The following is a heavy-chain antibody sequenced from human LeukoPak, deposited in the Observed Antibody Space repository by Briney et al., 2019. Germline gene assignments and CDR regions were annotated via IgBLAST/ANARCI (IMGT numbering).Heavy chain of an antibody. J-gene: IGHJ3*02. CDR2: IYCSGST. V-gene: IGHV4-59*08. CDR1: GGSIIGYY. CDR3: AREYSSSSGRRAFDI. D-gene: IGHD6-6*01. Sequence: SETLSLTCTVSGGSIIGYYWSWIRQPPGKGLEWIGYIYCSGSTNYNPSLKSRLTISIDTSENQFSLKLSSVTATDTAVYYCAREYSSSSGRRAFDIWGQGTMVTVSS.